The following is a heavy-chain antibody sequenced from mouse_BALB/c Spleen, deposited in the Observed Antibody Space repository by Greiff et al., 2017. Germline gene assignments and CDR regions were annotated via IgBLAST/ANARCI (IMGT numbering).Heavy chain of an antibody. D-gene: IGHD1-1*01. CDR1: GYTFTSYY. CDR2: INPSNGGT. V-gene: IGHV1S81*02. CDR3: TRFHDYYGSSYNAMDY. J-gene: IGHJ4*01. Sequence: QVQLKESGAELVKPGASVKLSCKASGYTFTSYYMYWVKQRPGQGLEWIGEINPSNGGTNFNEKFKSKATLTVDKSSSTAYMQLSSLTSEDSAVYYCTRFHDYYGSSYNAMDYWGQGTAVTVSS.